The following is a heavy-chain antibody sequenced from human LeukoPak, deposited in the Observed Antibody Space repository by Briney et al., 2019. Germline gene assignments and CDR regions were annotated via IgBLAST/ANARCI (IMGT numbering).Heavy chain of an antibody. J-gene: IGHJ4*02. V-gene: IGHV4-59*01. Sequence: SETLSLTCTVSGGSIGTYYWSWIRQPPGKGLEWIGYIYYNGYTDYNPSLMSRVTISLHTSKNQFSLKLSSVNAADTAVYYCVRDRHWTNDWVFDYWGQGTLVTVSS. CDR1: GGSIGTYY. D-gene: IGHD1/OR15-1a*01. CDR3: VRDRHWTNDWVFDY. CDR2: IYYNGYT.